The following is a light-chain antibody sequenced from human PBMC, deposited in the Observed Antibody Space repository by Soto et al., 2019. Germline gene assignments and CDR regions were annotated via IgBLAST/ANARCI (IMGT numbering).Light chain of an antibody. Sequence: DIQITQSPSSLSSSMCDRVPITCRASQNIDSFLNWYQKKPGKAPKTLIYAASSLHSGVPSRFSGSGFGTDFTLTISSLQPEDFATYYCQHYNGYPQTVGQGGRLAIK. CDR1: QNIDSF. CDR2: AAS. J-gene: IGKJ5*01. CDR3: QHYNGYPQT. V-gene: IGKV1-16*01.